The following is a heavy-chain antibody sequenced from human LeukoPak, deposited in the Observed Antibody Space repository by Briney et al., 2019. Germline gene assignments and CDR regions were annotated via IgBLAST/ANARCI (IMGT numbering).Heavy chain of an antibody. J-gene: IGHJ4*02. CDR3: ARGSIVGATFDYFDY. CDR1: GHTFTVYY. CDR2: INPNSGGT. V-gene: IGHV1-2*02. Sequence: ASVKVSCKASGHTFTVYYMHWVRQAPGQGLEWMGWINPNSGGTNYAQKFQGRVTMTRDTSISTAYMELSRLRSDDTAVYYCARGSIVGATFDYFDYWGQGTLVTVSS. D-gene: IGHD1-26*01.